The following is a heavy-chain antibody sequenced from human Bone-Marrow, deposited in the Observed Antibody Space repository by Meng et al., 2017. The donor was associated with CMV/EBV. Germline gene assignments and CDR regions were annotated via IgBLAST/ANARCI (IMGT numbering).Heavy chain of an antibody. CDR3: ARGPWGEMATISMFVA. CDR1: GYTFTSYA. Sequence: ASVKVSCKASGYTFTSYAMHWVRQAPGQRLEWMGWSNAGNGNTKYSQEFQGRVTITRDTSASTAYMELSSLRSEDTAVYYCARGPWGEMATISMFVAWGQGTLVTVSS. D-gene: IGHD5-24*01. CDR2: SNAGNGNT. J-gene: IGHJ5*02. V-gene: IGHV1-3*02.